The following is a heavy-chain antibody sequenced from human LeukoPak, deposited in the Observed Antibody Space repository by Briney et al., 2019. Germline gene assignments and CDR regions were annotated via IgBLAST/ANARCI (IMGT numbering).Heavy chain of an antibody. V-gene: IGHV3-7*01. Sequence: PGGSLRLSCVASGLTFSDYYMSWVRQPPGKGLEWVANIKQDGSEKYYVDSVKGRFTISRDNAKNSLFLQMNSLRAEDTAVYYCAREVTPYYWGQGTLVTVSS. CDR2: IKQDGSEK. CDR1: GLTFSDYY. CDR3: AREVTPYY. D-gene: IGHD4-23*01. J-gene: IGHJ4*02.